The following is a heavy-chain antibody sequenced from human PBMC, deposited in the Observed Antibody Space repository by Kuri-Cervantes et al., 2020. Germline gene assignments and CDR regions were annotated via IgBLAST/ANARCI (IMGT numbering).Heavy chain of an antibody. J-gene: IGHJ6*02. CDR2: VNWNGGST. Sequence: GESLKISCAASGFTFDDYGMSWVRQAPGKGLEWVSGVNWNGGSTGYADSVKGRFTISRDNSKNTLYLQMNSLRAEDTAVYYCARDRRSRYYYYYYGMDVWGQGTTVTVSS. D-gene: IGHD5-24*01. CDR1: GFTFDDYG. CDR3: ARDRRSRYYYYYYGMDV. V-gene: IGHV3-20*04.